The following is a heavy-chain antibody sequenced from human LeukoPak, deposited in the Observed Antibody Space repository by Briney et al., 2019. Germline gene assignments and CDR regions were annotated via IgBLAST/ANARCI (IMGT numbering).Heavy chain of an antibody. CDR1: GFTATSSY. D-gene: IGHD7-27*01. CDR3: ARDDWGSGFPLLY. CDR2: VYSDGTT. Sequence: GGSLRLSCAGSGFTATSSYMNWVRQAPGKGLEWVSIVYSDGTTYYADSVKGRFTISRDNSKNTLYLQMNRLRAEDTAVYYCARDDWGSGFPLLYWGQGTLVTASS. J-gene: IGHJ4*02. V-gene: IGHV3-66*01.